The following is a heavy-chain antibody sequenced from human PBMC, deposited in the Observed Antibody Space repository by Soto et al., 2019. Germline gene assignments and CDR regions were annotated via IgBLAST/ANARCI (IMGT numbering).Heavy chain of an antibody. V-gene: IGHV3-30*03. Sequence: TGGSLRLSCAASGFTFSSYGMHWVRQAPGKGLEWVAVISYDDRNKYYADSVKGRFTISRDNSKNTLYLQMNSLRAEDTAVYYCARDGDIVVVVAATGHYYGMDVWGQGTTVTVSS. D-gene: IGHD2-15*01. CDR1: GFTFSSYG. CDR2: ISYDDRNK. J-gene: IGHJ6*02. CDR3: ARDGDIVVVVAATGHYYGMDV.